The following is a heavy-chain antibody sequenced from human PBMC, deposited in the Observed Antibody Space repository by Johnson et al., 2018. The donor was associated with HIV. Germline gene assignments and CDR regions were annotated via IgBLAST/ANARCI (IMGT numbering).Heavy chain of an antibody. CDR2: IYSGGST. D-gene: IGHD5-24*01. CDR1: GFTVSSNY. CDR3: AKDGYNFYLDI. Sequence: VQVVESGGGLVQPGGSLRLSCAASGFTVSSNYMSWVRQAPGKGLEWVSVIYSGGSTYYADSVQGRFTISRDNSKTTLYLQMNSLRAEDTAVYYCAKDGYNFYLDIWGQGTMVTVSS. V-gene: IGHV3-66*01. J-gene: IGHJ3*02.